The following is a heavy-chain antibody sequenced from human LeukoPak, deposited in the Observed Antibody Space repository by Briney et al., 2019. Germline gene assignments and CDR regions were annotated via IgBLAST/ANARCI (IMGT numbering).Heavy chain of an antibody. J-gene: IGHJ6*02. Sequence: GGSLRLSCAASGFTVSSNYMSWVRQAPGKGLEWVSVIYSGGSTYYADSVKGRFTISRDNSKNTLYLQMNSLRAEDTAVYYCASKRYYDSSGFDYYGMDVWGQGTTVTVSS. CDR3: ASKRYYDSSGFDYYGMDV. V-gene: IGHV3-66*01. CDR1: GFTVSSNY. D-gene: IGHD3-22*01. CDR2: IYSGGST.